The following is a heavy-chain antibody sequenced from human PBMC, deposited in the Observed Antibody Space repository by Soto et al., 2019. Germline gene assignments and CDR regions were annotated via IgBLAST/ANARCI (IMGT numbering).Heavy chain of an antibody. CDR2: ISYDGSKR. V-gene: IGHV3-30*18. CDR3: AQDSSRPSYSSSGLDV. CDR1: GFTFSNYG. J-gene: IGHJ6*02. D-gene: IGHD6-6*01. Sequence: QVQLVESGGGVVQPGRSLRLSWAASGFTFSNYGLHWVRQAPGKGLEWVAGISYDGSKRYYADSVKGRFTISRDNSNHALYLPLHSLRPEDTAVYYCAQDSSRPSYSSSGLDVWGQGNTVTVPS.